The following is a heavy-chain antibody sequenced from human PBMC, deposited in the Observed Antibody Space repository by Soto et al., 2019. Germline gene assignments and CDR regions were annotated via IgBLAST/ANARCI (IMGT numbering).Heavy chain of an antibody. CDR1: GFIFSNFG. Sequence: GGSLRLSCVASGFIFSNFGMHWVRQAPGKGLEWVAVISSDEKIKQYADSVRGRFAISRDNSKNTLYLQMTSLRAEDTAVYYCATGLWFGELLPLDYWGQGTLVTVSS. J-gene: IGHJ4*02. CDR2: ISSDEKIK. V-gene: IGHV3-33*01. D-gene: IGHD3-10*01. CDR3: ATGLWFGELLPLDY.